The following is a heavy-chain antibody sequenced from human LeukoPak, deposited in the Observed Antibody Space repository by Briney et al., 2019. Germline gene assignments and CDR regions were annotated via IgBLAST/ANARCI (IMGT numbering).Heavy chain of an antibody. Sequence: ASVKVSCKASGYTFTGYYMHWVRQAPGQGLEWMGWISAYNGNTNYAQKLQGRVTMTTDTSTSTAYMGLRSLRSNDTAVYYCARWRGGNDYGDYAFDYWGQGTLVTVSS. CDR1: GYTFTGYY. D-gene: IGHD4-17*01. V-gene: IGHV1-18*04. CDR3: ARWRGGNDYGDYAFDY. CDR2: ISAYNGNT. J-gene: IGHJ4*02.